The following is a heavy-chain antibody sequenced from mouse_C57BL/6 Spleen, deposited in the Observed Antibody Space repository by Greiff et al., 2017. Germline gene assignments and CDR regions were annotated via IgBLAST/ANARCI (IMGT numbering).Heavy chain of an antibody. CDR2: ISSGGSYT. CDR1: GFTFSSYG. Sequence: EVQLVDSGGDLVKPGGSLKLSCAASGFTFSSYGMSWVRQTPDKRLEWVATISSGGSYTYYPDSLKGRFPISRDNATNTLYLQMGSLKSEDTAMYYCARRGTTVVATDYYAMDYWGQGTSVTVSS. V-gene: IGHV5-6*01. J-gene: IGHJ4*01. CDR3: ARRGTTVVATDYYAMDY. D-gene: IGHD1-1*01.